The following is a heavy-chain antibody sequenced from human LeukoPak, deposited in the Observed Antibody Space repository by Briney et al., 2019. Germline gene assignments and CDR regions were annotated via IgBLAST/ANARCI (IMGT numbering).Heavy chain of an antibody. V-gene: IGHV1-69*05. CDR3: AREEAGGYDSGYFDY. D-gene: IGHD5-12*01. J-gene: IGHJ4*02. CDR1: GGTFSSYA. CDR2: IIPIFGTA. Sequence: SVKVSCKASGGTFSSYAISWVRQAPGQGLEWMVRIIPIFGTANYAQKFQGRVTITTDESTSTAYMELSSLRSEDTAVYYCAREEAGGYDSGYFDYWGQGTLVTVSS.